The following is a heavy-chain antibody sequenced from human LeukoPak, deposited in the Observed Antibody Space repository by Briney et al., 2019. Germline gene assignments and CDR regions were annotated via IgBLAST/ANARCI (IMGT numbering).Heavy chain of an antibody. D-gene: IGHD1-26*01. J-gene: IGHJ4*02. Sequence: PSGTLSLTCTVSGGSISSSSYYWGWIRQPPGKGMEWIGTIYHSGSTYYNPSLKSRVTISVDTSKNQFSLKLTSVTAADTAVFYCARQGSGYSRSLDYWGQGTLVTVSS. CDR2: IYHSGST. CDR3: ARQGSGYSRSLDY. V-gene: IGHV4-39*01. CDR1: GGSISSSSYY.